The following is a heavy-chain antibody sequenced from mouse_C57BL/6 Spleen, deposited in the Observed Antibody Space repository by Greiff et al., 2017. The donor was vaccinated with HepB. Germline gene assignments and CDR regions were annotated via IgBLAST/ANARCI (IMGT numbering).Heavy chain of an antibody. D-gene: IGHD2-2*01. CDR1: GYTFNSYW. V-gene: IGHV1-55*01. CDR3: AREGGYYYAIGY. CDR2: IYPGSGST. Sequence: QVQLQQPGAELVKPGASVKMSCKASGYTFNSYWITWVKQRPGQGLEWIGDIYPGSGSTNYNEKLKSKATLTVYTSSSTAYMQLSSRTSEDSAVYYCAREGGYYYAIGYWGQGTSVTVSS. J-gene: IGHJ4*01.